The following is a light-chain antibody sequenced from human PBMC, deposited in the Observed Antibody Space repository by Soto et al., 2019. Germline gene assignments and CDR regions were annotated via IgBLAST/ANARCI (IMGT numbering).Light chain of an antibody. V-gene: IGKV1-9*01. CDR1: QGISSY. J-gene: IGKJ1*01. CDR3: QQPNSYPRT. Sequence: DIQLTQSPSFLSASVGDRITITCRASQGISSYLAWYQQKPGKAPKLLIYAASTLQSGVPSMFSGSGSGTEFTLPISSLQPEDLATYSRQQPNSYPRTFGQGTQV. CDR2: AAS.